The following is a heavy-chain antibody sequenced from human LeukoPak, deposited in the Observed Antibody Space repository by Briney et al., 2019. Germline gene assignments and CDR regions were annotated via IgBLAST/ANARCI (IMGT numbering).Heavy chain of an antibody. CDR1: GFTFSSYA. V-gene: IGHV3-23*01. Sequence: GGSLRLSCAASGFTFSSYAMSWVRQAPGKGLEWVSAISSSGDTYYAGSVRGRFTISRDNSKNTLYLQMNSLRAEDTAVYYCAKDAVGATAYYFDYWGRGTLVTVSS. D-gene: IGHD1-26*01. CDR3: AKDAVGATAYYFDY. J-gene: IGHJ4*02. CDR2: ISSSGDT.